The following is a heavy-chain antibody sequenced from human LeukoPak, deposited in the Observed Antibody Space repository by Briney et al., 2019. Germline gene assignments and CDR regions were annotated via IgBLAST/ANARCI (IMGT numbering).Heavy chain of an antibody. V-gene: IGHV1-46*01. Sequence: ASVKVSCKVSGYTLTELSMHWVRQAPGQGLEWMGIINPSGGSTSYAQKFQGRVTMTRDTSTSTVYMELSSLRSEDTAVYYCARETPYCSSTSCYTHWGQGTLVTVSS. CDR2: INPSGGST. CDR1: GYTLTELS. D-gene: IGHD2-2*02. CDR3: ARETPYCSSTSCYTH. J-gene: IGHJ4*02.